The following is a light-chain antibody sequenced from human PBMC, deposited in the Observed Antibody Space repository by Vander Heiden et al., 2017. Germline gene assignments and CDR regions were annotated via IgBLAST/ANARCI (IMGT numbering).Light chain of an antibody. V-gene: IGLV3-19*01. J-gene: IGLJ3*02. CDR2: GKN. CDR3: NSRDSSGNHLWV. Sequence: VSLGQTVRITCQGDSLRSYYASWYQQKPGQAPVLVIYGKNNRPSGIPDRFSGSSSGNTDSLTTTGAQAEDEADEYCNSRDSSGNHLWVFGGGTKLTVL. CDR1: SLRSYY.